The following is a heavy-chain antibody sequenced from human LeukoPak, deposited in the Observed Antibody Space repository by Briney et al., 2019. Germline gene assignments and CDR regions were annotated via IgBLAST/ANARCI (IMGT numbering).Heavy chain of an antibody. CDR3: AREGTAGTNLNWFDP. D-gene: IGHD1-1*01. CDR2: ISYSGST. J-gene: IGHJ5*02. Sequence: SETLSLTCTVSGGSISSYYWSWIRQPPGKGLEWIGYISYSGSTNFTPSLQSRVTISVDTSKNQFSLKLSSVTAADTAVYYCAREGTAGTNLNWFDPWGQGTLVTVSS. V-gene: IGHV4-59*01. CDR1: GGSISSYY.